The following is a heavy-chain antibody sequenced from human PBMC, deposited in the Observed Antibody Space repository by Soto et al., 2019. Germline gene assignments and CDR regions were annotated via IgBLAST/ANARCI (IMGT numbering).Heavy chain of an antibody. CDR2: IYYSGST. D-gene: IGHD3-16*02. CDR1: GGSISSGGYY. Sequence: SETLSLTCTVSGGSISSGGYYWSWIRQHPGKGLEWIGYIYYSGSTYYNPSLKSRVTISVDTSKNQFSLKLSSVTAADTAVYYCARGLYDYVWGSYRYFDYWGQGTLVTVSS. CDR3: ARGLYDYVWGSYRYFDY. J-gene: IGHJ4*02. V-gene: IGHV4-31*03.